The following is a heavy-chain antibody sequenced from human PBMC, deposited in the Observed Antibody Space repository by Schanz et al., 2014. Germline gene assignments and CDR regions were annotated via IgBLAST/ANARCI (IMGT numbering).Heavy chain of an antibody. Sequence: QVQLVQSGAEVKKPGSSVTVSCKASGGTFSSYAFSWVRQAPGQGLEWMGKIIPILGMENYAQKFQGRVPITADISSSTAYMDLSSLRSDDTAVYYCARDIQYHYDTSGPVGAFDIWGQGTVVTVSS. CDR1: GGTFSSYA. J-gene: IGHJ3*02. V-gene: IGHV1-69*04. CDR2: IIPILGME. D-gene: IGHD3-22*01. CDR3: ARDIQYHYDTSGPVGAFDI.